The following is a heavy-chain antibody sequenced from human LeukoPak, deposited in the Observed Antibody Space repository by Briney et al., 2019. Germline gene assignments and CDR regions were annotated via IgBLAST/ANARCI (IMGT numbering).Heavy chain of an antibody. V-gene: IGHV3-53*01. Sequence: GGSLRLSCAASGFTVSSNHMSWVRQAPGKELEWVSLIYSGGGTYYADSVKGRFTISRDNSKNTLYLQMNSLRAEDRAVYYCARGSGDNYGIDYWGQGTLVTVSS. CDR2: IYSGGGT. CDR1: GFTVSSNH. D-gene: IGHD5-24*01. CDR3: ARGSGDNYGIDY. J-gene: IGHJ4*02.